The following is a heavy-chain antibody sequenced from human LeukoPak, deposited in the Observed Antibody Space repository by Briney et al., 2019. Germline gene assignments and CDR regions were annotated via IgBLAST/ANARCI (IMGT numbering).Heavy chain of an antibody. CDR2: IYYSGST. D-gene: IGHD4-17*01. CDR3: ARESMVCGDYVGGWFDP. CDR1: GGSISSYY. V-gene: IGHV4-59*01. J-gene: IGHJ5*02. Sequence: PSETLSLTCTVSGGSISSYYWSWIRQPPGKGLEWIGYIYYSGSTNYNPSLKSRVTISVDTSKNQFSLKLSSVTAADTAVYYCARESMVCGDYVGGWFDPWGQGTLVTVSS.